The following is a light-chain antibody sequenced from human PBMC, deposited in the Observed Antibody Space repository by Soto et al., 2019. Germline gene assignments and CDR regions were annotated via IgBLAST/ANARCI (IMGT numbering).Light chain of an antibody. CDR3: QQYNNWPPTWT. CDR1: QSVNTY. V-gene: IGKV3-15*01. J-gene: IGKJ1*01. CDR2: GAS. Sequence: EIVLTQSPATLSLSPGARAPLSCRASQSVNTYLARYQQKPGQAPRLLIYGASTRATDIPARFTGSGSGTEFTLTISSLQSADFAVYYCQQYNNWPPTWTFGQGTKVDIK.